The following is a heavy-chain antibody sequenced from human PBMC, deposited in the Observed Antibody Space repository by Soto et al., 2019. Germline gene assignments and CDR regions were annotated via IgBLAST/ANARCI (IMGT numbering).Heavy chain of an antibody. V-gene: IGHV3-30*18. CDR3: AKESSYGFNGWDYYYGMDV. Sequence: LSLTCAASGFTFSSYGMHWVRQAPGKGLEWVAVISYDGSNKYYADSVKGRFTISRDNSKNTLYLQMNSLRAEDTAVYYCAKESSYGFNGWDYYYGMDVWGQGTTVTVSS. D-gene: IGHD5-18*01. CDR1: GFTFSSYG. J-gene: IGHJ6*02. CDR2: ISYDGSNK.